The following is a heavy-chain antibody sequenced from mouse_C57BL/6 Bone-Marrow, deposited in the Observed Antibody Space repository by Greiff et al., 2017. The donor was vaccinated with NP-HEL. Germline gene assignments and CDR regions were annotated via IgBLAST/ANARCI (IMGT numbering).Heavy chain of an antibody. Sequence: VQLQQSGPVLVKPGASVKMSCKASGYTFTDYYMNWVTQSHGKSLEWIGVINPYNGGTSYNQTFKGKATLTVDKSSSTAYMELNSLTSEDSAVYYCAGYYGSSPWFAYWGQGTLVTVSA. CDR3: AGYYGSSPWFAY. J-gene: IGHJ3*01. CDR1: GYTFTDYY. CDR2: INPYNGGT. D-gene: IGHD1-1*01. V-gene: IGHV1-19*01.